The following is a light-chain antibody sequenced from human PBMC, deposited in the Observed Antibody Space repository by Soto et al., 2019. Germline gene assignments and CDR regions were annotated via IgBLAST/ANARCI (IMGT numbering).Light chain of an antibody. CDR3: QQRSNWPLT. Sequence: IVLTQSRATLSLSPGERATLSCRASQSVSSYLAWYQQKPGQAPRLLIYDASNRATGIPARFSGSGSGTDFTLTISSLEPEDFAVYYCQQRSNWPLTFGGGTKVDI. CDR1: QSVSSY. CDR2: DAS. V-gene: IGKV3-11*01. J-gene: IGKJ4*01.